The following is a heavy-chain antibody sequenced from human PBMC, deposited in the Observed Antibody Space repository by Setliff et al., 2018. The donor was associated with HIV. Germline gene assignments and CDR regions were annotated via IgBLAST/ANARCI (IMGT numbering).Heavy chain of an antibody. CDR1: GASISDGTFY. J-gene: IGHJ3*02. D-gene: IGHD2-15*01. CDR2: LYIRTGIT. CDR3: ARSQETSVAATEI. Sequence: PSETLSLTCTVPGASISDGTFYWSWIRQPAGKGLEWIGHLYIRTGITNYSPSLKGRVTISLDTSNNQFSLSLSSVTASDTAVYFCARSQETSVAATEIWGQGTMVTVSS. V-gene: IGHV4-61*09.